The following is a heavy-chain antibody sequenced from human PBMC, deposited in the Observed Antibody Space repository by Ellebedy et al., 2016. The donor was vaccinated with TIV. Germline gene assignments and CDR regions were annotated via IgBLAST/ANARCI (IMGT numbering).Heavy chain of an antibody. Sequence: GGSLRLSXSASGFTFSSHDIHWVRQATGKGLEWVAAVGTSTDTYYAGSVKGRFTISRDNAKNSLHLQMNSLRAEDTAVYYCARVGAWAFEIWGQGTLVTVSS. CDR3: ARVGAWAFEI. CDR1: GFTFSSHD. J-gene: IGHJ3*02. CDR2: VGTSTDT. D-gene: IGHD3-16*01. V-gene: IGHV3-13*01.